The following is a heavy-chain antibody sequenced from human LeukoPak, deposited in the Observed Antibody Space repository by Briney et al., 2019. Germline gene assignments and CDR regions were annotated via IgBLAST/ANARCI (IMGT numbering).Heavy chain of an antibody. CDR2: IRYDGSNK. D-gene: IGHD3-10*01. CDR3: AKIGPAAVRDPRKGYFDY. J-gene: IGHJ4*02. Sequence: GGSLRLSCAASGFTFSSYGMHWVRQAPGKGLEWVAFIRYDGSNKYYADSVKGRFTISRDNSKNTLYLQMNSLRAEDTAVYYCAKIGPAAVRDPRKGYFDYWGQGTLVTVSS. CDR1: GFTFSSYG. V-gene: IGHV3-30*02.